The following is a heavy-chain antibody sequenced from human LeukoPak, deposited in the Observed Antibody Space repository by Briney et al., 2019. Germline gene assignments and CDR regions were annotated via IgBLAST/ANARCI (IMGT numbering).Heavy chain of an antibody. D-gene: IGHD6-13*01. V-gene: IGHV4-59*08. J-gene: IGHJ3*02. CDR1: GGSISSYY. Sequence: SETLSLTCTVSGGSISSYYWSWIRQPPGKGLEWIGYIYYSGSTNYNPSLKSRVTISVDTSKNQFSLKLSSVTAADTAVYYCARQTSSYAFDIWGQGTMVTVSS. CDR3: ARQTSSYAFDI. CDR2: IYYSGST.